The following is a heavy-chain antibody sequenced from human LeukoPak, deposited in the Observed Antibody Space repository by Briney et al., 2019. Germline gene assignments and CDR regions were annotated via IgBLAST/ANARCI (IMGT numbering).Heavy chain of an antibody. CDR1: GLSFADSW. V-gene: IGHV3-9*01. CDR2: ISWNSGSI. J-gene: IGHJ4*02. D-gene: IGHD4-17*01. Sequence: GGSLRLSCAASGLSFADSWMHWVRQAPGKGLEWVSGISWNSGSIGYADSVKGRFTISRDNAKNSLYLQMNSLRAEDTALYYCAKDISVTTGYYFDYWGQGTLVTVSS. CDR3: AKDISVTTGYYFDY.